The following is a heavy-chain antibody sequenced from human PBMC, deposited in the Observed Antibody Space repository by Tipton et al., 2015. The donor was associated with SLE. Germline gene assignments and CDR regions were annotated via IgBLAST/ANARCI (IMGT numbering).Heavy chain of an antibody. V-gene: IGHV1-2*02. J-gene: IGHJ4*02. Sequence: QLVQSGPEVKKPGASVKVSCKASGYTFTGYYMHWVRQAPGQGLEWMGWIHPNSGGTNYAQKFQGRVTMTRNTSISTAYMELSSLRSEDTAVYYCARATVGSYWGQGTLVTVSS. CDR2: IHPNSGGT. CDR3: ARATVGSY. D-gene: IGHD4-23*01. CDR1: GYTFTGYY.